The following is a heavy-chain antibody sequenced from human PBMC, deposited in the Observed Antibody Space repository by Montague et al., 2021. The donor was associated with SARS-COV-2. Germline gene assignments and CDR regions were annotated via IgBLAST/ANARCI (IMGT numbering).Heavy chain of an antibody. Sequence: SLVHSVSGDSMSGSNSYWGWIRQPPGKGLESIGSISYTGSTSYNASLKSRVTMSVDTSKNEFSLRLSSVTASDTAVYYCARLYIQKTLVGASRRRWFDPWGQGTLVTVSS. CDR1: GDSMSGSNSY. CDR2: ISYTGST. J-gene: IGHJ5*02. V-gene: IGHV4-39*01. CDR3: ARLYIQKTLVGASRRRWFDP. D-gene: IGHD1-26*01.